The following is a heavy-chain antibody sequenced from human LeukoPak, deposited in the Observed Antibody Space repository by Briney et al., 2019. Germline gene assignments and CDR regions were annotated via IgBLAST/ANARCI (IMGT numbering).Heavy chain of an antibody. V-gene: IGHV3-48*03. D-gene: IGHD3-9*01. J-gene: IGHJ4*02. Sequence: GGSLRLSCAASGFTFSSYEMNWVRQAPGKGLEWLSYISTNGRTIYYADSVKGRFTISRDNAKNSLYLRMNSLRAEDTALYYCARDSDWLPDYWGQGTLVTVSS. CDR1: GFTFSSYE. CDR3: ARDSDWLPDY. CDR2: ISTNGRTI.